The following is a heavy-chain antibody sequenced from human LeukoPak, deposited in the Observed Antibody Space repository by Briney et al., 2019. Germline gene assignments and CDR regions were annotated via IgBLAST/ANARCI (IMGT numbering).Heavy chain of an antibody. CDR1: GFTFSSYE. Sequence: GGSLRLSCAASGFTFSSYEMNWVRQAPGKGLDWVSYISSSGSTIYYVDSVKGRFTISRDNAKNSLYLQMNSLRAEDTAVYYCARKGNWNDQDYWGQGTLVTVSS. CDR3: ARKGNWNDQDY. D-gene: IGHD1-20*01. CDR2: ISSSGSTI. V-gene: IGHV3-48*03. J-gene: IGHJ4*02.